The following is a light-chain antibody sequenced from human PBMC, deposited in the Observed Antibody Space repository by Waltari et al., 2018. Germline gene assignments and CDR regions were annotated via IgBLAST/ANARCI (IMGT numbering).Light chain of an antibody. CDR1: SSDVGRYNY. CDR2: DVS. CDR3: CSYAGSNSFVV. Sequence: QSALTQPRSVSGSPGPSVTISCTGTSSDVGRYNYVSWYQQQPGKAPKVMIYDVSKRPSGVPDRFSGSKSGNTASLTISGLQAEDEADYYCCSYAGSNSFVVFGGGTKVTVL. V-gene: IGLV2-11*01. J-gene: IGLJ2*01.